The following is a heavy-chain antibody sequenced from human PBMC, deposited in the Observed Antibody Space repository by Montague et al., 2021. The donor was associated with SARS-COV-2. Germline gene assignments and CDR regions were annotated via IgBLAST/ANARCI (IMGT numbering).Heavy chain of an antibody. V-gene: IGHV3-9*01. CDR1: GFTFDDYA. D-gene: IGHD3-9*01. CDR3: AKFPQRNYDILIDDAFDI. CDR2: ISWNSGSI. J-gene: IGHJ3*02. Sequence: SLRLSCEASGFTFDDYAMHWVRQAPGKGLEWVSGISWNSGSIGYXDSXQGRFTISRDNAKNSLYLQMNSLRAEDTALYYCAKFPQRNYDILIDDAFDIWGQGTMVTVSS.